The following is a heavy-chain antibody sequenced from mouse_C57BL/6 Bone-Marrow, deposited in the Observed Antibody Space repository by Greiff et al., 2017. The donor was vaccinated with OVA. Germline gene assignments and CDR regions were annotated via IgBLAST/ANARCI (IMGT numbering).Heavy chain of an antibody. V-gene: IGHV1-80*01. CDR2: IYPGDGDT. D-gene: IGHD1-1*01. CDR3: ARSSITTEAMDY. Sequence: QVQLQQSGAELVKPGASVKISCKASGYAFSSYWMNWVKQRPGQGLEWIGQIYPGDGDTNYNGKFKGKATLTADKSSSTAYMQLSSLTSEDSAVYFCARSSITTEAMDYWGQGTSVTVSS. J-gene: IGHJ4*01. CDR1: GYAFSSYW.